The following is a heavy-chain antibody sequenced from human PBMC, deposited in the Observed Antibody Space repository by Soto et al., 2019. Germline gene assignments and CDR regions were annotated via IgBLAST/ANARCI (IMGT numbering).Heavy chain of an antibody. CDR2: IGHSGSPI. CDR1: GFTFSNYA. D-gene: IGHD4-17*01. Sequence: PGGSLRLSCAASGFTFSNYAMSWVRQAPGKGLEWVSAIGHSGSPIYYADSVRGRFTISRDYSKNTLYLQMNSLRVEDTAVYYCARFLTTVTPCSRCSDYWGQGTLVTVSS. V-gene: IGHV3-23*01. J-gene: IGHJ4*02. CDR3: ARFLTTVTPCSRCSDY.